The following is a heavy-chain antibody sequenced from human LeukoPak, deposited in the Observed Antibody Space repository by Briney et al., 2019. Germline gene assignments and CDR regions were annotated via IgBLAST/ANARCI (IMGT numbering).Heavy chain of an antibody. CDR2: IIPIFGTA. Sequence: SVKVSCKASGGTFSSYAISWVRQAPGQGLEWMGGIIPIFGTANYAQKFQGRVTITADESTSTAYMELSSLRSEDTAVYYCARYNGGGYYFDYWAQGPLVTFPS. D-gene: IGHD6-19*01. CDR3: ARYNGGGYYFDY. J-gene: IGHJ4*02. V-gene: IGHV1-69*13. CDR1: GGTFSSYA.